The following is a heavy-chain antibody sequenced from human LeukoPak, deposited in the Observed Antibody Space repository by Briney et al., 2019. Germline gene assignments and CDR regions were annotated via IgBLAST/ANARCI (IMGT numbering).Heavy chain of an antibody. V-gene: IGHV3-23*01. CDR2: ISGSGGST. CDR1: GFTFSSYA. CDR3: AKAPTWTPEHY. Sequence: PGGSLRLSCAASGFTFSSYAMSWVRQAPGKGLEWVSAISGSGGSTYYADSVKGRFTISRDSSKYTLYLQMNSLRAEDTAVYYCAKAPTWTPEHYWGQGTLVTVSS. J-gene: IGHJ4*02. D-gene: IGHD3/OR15-3a*01.